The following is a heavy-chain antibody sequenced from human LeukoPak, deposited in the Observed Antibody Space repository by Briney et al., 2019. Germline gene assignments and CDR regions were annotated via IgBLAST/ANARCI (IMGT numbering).Heavy chain of an antibody. CDR3: SNFGGNNNGGGFDF. Sequence: PGGSLRLSCAASGFTFSNYAMTWVRQAPGKGLEWVSAISGRGSSTYYADSVKGRFTISRDNSKNTLYLQMNSLTAEDTAVYYFSNFGGNNNGGGFDFWGQGTLVTVSS. D-gene: IGHD3-10*01. CDR2: ISGRGSST. V-gene: IGHV3-23*01. CDR1: GFTFSNYA. J-gene: IGHJ4*02.